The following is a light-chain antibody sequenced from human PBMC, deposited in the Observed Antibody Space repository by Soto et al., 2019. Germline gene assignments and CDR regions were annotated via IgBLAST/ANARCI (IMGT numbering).Light chain of an antibody. J-gene: IGKJ2*01. CDR2: GAS. CDR3: QQYGGSPLYT. Sequence: EMVLTQAPGTLSLSPGDRATLSCRASQSVSSSDLAWYQQKPGQAPRLLIYGASTRATGIPDRFSGSGSGTDFTLTISRLEPADFAVYYCQQYGGSPLYTFGPGPKVDIK. V-gene: IGKV3-20*01. CDR1: QSVSSSD.